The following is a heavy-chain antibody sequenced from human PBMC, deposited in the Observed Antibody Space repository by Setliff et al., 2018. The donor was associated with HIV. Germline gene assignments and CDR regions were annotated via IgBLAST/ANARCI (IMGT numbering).Heavy chain of an antibody. CDR3: ARGGYGDY. Sequence: SETLSLTCSVSGGSVNSTFYHWGWIRQTPGKGLEWIATIYYFGKTYKNPSLESRVTMSADASKRQFSLSLSSVTAADTAVYYCARGGYGDYWGQGTLVTVSS. V-gene: IGHV4-39*01. CDR1: GGSVNSTFYH. J-gene: IGHJ4*02. D-gene: IGHD6-13*01. CDR2: IYYFGKT.